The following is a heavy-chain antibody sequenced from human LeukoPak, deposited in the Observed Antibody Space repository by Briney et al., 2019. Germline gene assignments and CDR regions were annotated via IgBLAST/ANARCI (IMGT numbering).Heavy chain of an antibody. Sequence: KPSEPLSLPCTVSGGSISSYYWSWIRQPPGKGLEGIGYIYYSGSTNYNPSHKSRVTISVDTSKNQFSLKLSSVTAADTAVYYCARQGWELLRPYFDYWGQGTLVTVSS. CDR1: GGSISSYY. CDR3: ARQGWELLRPYFDY. D-gene: IGHD1-26*01. J-gene: IGHJ4*02. V-gene: IGHV4-59*08. CDR2: IYYSGST.